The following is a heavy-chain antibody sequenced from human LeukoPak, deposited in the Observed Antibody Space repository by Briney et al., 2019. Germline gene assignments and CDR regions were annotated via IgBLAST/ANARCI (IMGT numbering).Heavy chain of an antibody. CDR1: GYTFTSYD. Sequence: ASVKVSCKASGYTFTSYDINWVRQATGQGLEWMGWMNPNSGNTGYAQKFQGRVTMTRNTSISTAYMELSRLRSDDTAVYYCARNLRLGYCSGGSCYISAFDIWGQGTMVTVSS. CDR3: ARNLRLGYCSGGSCYISAFDI. CDR2: MNPNSGNT. V-gene: IGHV1-8*01. D-gene: IGHD2-15*01. J-gene: IGHJ3*02.